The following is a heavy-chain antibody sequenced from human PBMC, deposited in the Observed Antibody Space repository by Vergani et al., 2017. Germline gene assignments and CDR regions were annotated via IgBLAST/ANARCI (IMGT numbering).Heavy chain of an antibody. CDR2: IYDSRNN. Sequence: QLQLQESGPRLVKPSETLSLTCSLSGVSISNNNYYWGWIRQPPGKGLEWIGSIYDSRNNNYSPSLKSRVSISVDTSKNQFSLNLTSVTAADTAVYYCARHLRQLAWNDVFDICGHGTLVTVSS. V-gene: IGHV4-39*01. J-gene: IGHJ3*02. CDR1: GVSISNNNYY. D-gene: IGHD6-6*01. CDR3: ARHLRQLAWNDVFDI.